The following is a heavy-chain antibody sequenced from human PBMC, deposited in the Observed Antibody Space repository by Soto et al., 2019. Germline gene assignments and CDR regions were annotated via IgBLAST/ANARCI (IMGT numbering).Heavy chain of an antibody. J-gene: IGHJ6*03. CDR2: VYYTGST. D-gene: IGHD3-9*01. CDR1: GRFISDFF. V-gene: IGHV4-59*08. CDR3: ARTVLGPDLLADSFVDYCYYMDV. Sequence: SETLSLTCTVSGRFISDFFWSWIRQPPGKGLEWIGYVYYTGSTSYNPSLRRRVTFSADSSRGQFSLRLNSVTAADTAVYYCARTVLGPDLLADSFVDYCYYMDVWGQGTTVTVSS.